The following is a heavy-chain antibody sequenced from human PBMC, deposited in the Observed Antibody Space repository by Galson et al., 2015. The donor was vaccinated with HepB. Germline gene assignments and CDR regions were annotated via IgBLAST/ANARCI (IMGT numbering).Heavy chain of an antibody. CDR1: GYTFTSYY. CDR2: MNPNSGNT. D-gene: IGHD5-12*01. Sequence: SVKVSCKASGYTFTSYYMHWVRQAPGQGLEWMGWMNPNSGNTAYAQKFQGRVTMTRNTSISTAYMELSSLRSEDTAVYYCARGLPGYSGYDPYYYYYYMDVWGKGTTVTVSS. V-gene: IGHV1-8*02. J-gene: IGHJ6*03. CDR3: ARGLPGYSGYDPYYYYYYMDV.